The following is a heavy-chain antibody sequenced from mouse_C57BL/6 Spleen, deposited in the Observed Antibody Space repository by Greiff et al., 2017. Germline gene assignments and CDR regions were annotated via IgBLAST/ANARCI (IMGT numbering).Heavy chain of an antibody. D-gene: IGHD1-1*01. CDR2: ILPGSGST. Sequence: VQGVESGAELMKPGASVKLSCKATGYTFTGYWIEWVKQRPGHGLEWIGEILPGSGSTNYNEKFKGKATFTADTTSKTAYMQLSILTTEDSAIYYSAREGYYGSGSGLYFDYWGQGTTLTVSS. V-gene: IGHV1-9*01. J-gene: IGHJ2*01. CDR1: GYTFTGYW. CDR3: AREGYYGSGSGLYFDY.